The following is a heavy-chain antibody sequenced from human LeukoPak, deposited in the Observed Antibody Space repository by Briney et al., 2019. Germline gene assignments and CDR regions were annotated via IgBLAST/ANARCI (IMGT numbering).Heavy chain of an antibody. J-gene: IGHJ4*02. V-gene: IGHV4-38-2*02. Sequence: TSETLSLTCAVSGYSISSGYYWGWIRQPPGKGLEWIGSIYHSGSTYYNPSLKSRVTISVDTSKNQFSLKLSSVTAADTAVYYCAREAVRPGMSSAKWGQGTLVTVSS. CDR1: GYSISSGYY. D-gene: IGHD5/OR15-5a*01. CDR3: AREAVRPGMSSAK. CDR2: IYHSGST.